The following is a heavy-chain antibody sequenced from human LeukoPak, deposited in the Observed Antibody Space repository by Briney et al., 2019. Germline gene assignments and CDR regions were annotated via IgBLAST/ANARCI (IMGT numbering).Heavy chain of an antibody. CDR2: VDPEDGET. Sequence: GASVKVSCKVSGYTFTDYYMRWVQQAPGKGLDWMGLVDPEDGETIYAEKFRGRVTITADTPTDTAYVELSSLRSEGPAGYFCRIAVAGTTGYRGQGTLVTVSS. V-gene: IGHV1-69-2*01. D-gene: IGHD6-19*01. CDR3: RIAVAGTTGY. J-gene: IGHJ4*02. CDR1: GYTFTDYY.